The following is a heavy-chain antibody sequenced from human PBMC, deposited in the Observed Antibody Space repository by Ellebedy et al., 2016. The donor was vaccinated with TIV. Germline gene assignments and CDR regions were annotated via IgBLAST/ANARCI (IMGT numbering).Heavy chain of an antibody. J-gene: IGHJ4*02. CDR3: ARGSSSGFNYDRVGFQD. Sequence: GESLKISCAASGFTFSSFAIHWVRQAPGKGLEWLSVISAGGDNTYHANSVKGRFAVSRDNSKNTLYLHMDRLTTEDTAVYYCARGSSSGFNYDRVGFQDWGQGTLVTVSS. D-gene: IGHD3-16*01. V-gene: IGHV3-23*01. CDR1: GFTFSSFA. CDR2: ISAGGDNT.